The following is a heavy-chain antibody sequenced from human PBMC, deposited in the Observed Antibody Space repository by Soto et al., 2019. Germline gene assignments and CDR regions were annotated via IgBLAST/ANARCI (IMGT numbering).Heavy chain of an antibody. D-gene: IGHD2-15*01. CDR1: GYTFTSYA. CDR3: ARGPGGPDGPGDY. J-gene: IGHJ4*02. CDR2: INAGNGNT. Sequence: QVQLVQSGAEVKKPGASVKVSCKASGYTFTSYAMHWVRQAPGQRLEWMGWINAGNGNTKYSQKFQGRVTITRDTSASTAYMELSSLRSEDTAVDYCARGPGGPDGPGDYWGQGTLVTGSS. V-gene: IGHV1-3*01.